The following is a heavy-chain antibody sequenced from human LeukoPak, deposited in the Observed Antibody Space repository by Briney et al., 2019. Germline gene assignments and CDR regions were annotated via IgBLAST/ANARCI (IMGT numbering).Heavy chain of an antibody. Sequence: PGGSLRLSCAASGFTFYDYAMHWVRHAPGKGLEWVSGISWNSGSIDYADSVKGRFTISRDNATHSLYLQMNSLRAEDTALYYCAKDIWAGDCSSTSCSSVFDYWGQGTLVTVSS. CDR1: GFTFYDYA. CDR2: ISWNSGSI. J-gene: IGHJ4*02. V-gene: IGHV3-9*01. D-gene: IGHD2-2*01. CDR3: AKDIWAGDCSSTSCSSVFDY.